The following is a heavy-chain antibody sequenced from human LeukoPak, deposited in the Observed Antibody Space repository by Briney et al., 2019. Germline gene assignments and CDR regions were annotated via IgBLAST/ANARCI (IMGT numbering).Heavy chain of an antibody. CDR3: ASEASAGSY. J-gene: IGHJ4*02. Sequence: GGSLRLSCAASGFTFSGYSMNWVRQAPGKGLEWVSSISSSSSYTNYADSVKGRFTISRDNAKNSLYLQMNSLRAEDTAVYYCASEASAGSYWGQGTLVTVSS. CDR2: ISSSSSYT. V-gene: IGHV3-21*04. CDR1: GFTFSGYS. D-gene: IGHD6-13*01.